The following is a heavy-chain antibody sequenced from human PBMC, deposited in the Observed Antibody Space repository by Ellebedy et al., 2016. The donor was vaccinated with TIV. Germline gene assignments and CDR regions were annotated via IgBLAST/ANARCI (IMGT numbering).Heavy chain of an antibody. Sequence: AASVKVSCKTSGYTFTDYYIHWVRQAPGQGLEWMAWINPNSGGTNYAQKFQGRVTVTRDTSTSTAFLELSRLRSDDTAVYYCARGYYWGQGTRVAV. CDR1: GYTFTDYY. J-gene: IGHJ4*02. CDR3: ARGYY. CDR2: INPNSGGT. V-gene: IGHV1-2*02.